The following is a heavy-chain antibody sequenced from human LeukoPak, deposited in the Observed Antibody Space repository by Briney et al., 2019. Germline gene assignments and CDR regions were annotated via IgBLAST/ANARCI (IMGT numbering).Heavy chain of an antibody. D-gene: IGHD5-18*01. CDR1: GFTFSSYS. CDR2: ISSSSTYI. CDR3: ARDLGSAMDYYGMDV. Sequence: GGSLRLSCAASGFTFSSYSMNWVRQAPGKGLEWVSSISSSSTYIYYADSVKGRFTISRDNAKNSLYLQMNSLRAEDTAVYYCARDLGSAMDYYGMDVWGQGTTVTVSS. J-gene: IGHJ6*02. V-gene: IGHV3-21*01.